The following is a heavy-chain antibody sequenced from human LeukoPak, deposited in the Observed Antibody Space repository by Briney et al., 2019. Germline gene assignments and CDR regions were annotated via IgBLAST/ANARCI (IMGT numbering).Heavy chain of an antibody. Sequence: GGSLRLSCAASGFTFSSYAMSWVRQAPGKGLEWVSAICGRGGSTYYADSVKGRFTISRDNSKNTLYLQMNSLRAEDTAVYYCAKDLLSRENMVVAATSHWFDPWGQGTLVTVSS. J-gene: IGHJ5*02. V-gene: IGHV3-23*01. CDR1: GFTFSSYA. D-gene: IGHD2-15*01. CDR3: AKDLLSRENMVVAATSHWFDP. CDR2: ICGRGGST.